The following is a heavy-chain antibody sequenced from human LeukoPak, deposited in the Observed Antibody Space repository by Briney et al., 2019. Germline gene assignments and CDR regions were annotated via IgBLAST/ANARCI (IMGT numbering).Heavy chain of an antibody. D-gene: IGHD1-26*01. CDR2: VNPSGST. Sequence: PSETLSLTCAVYGGSFSNYYWIWIRQPPGKGLEWLGEVNPSGSTNYNPSLKSRVTISVDTSKNQFSLKLNSVTAADTAVYYCARGGRSGSYYSPYYFDYWGQGTLVTVSS. J-gene: IGHJ4*02. CDR3: ARGGRSGSYYSPYYFDY. CDR1: GGSFSNYY. V-gene: IGHV4-34*01.